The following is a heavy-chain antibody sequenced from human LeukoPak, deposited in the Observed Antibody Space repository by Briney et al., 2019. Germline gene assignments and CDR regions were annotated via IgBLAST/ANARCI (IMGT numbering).Heavy chain of an antibody. D-gene: IGHD4-23*01. CDR2: IYHSGST. CDR1: GGSISSSNW. CDR3: ARGRTTTVVTPEARYFDL. J-gene: IGHJ2*01. V-gene: IGHV4-4*02. Sequence: SETLSLTCAVSGGSISSSNWWSWVRQPPGKGLEWIGEIYHSGSTNYNPSLKSRVTISVDTSKNQFSLKLSSVTAADTAVYYCARGRTTTVVTPEARYFDLWGRGTLVTVSS.